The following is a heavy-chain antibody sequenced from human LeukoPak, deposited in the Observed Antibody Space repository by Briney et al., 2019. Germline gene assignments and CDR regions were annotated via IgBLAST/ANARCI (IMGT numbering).Heavy chain of an antibody. CDR1: GFTFSSYG. J-gene: IGHJ4*02. D-gene: IGHD3-9*01. V-gene: IGHV3-23*01. Sequence: GGSLRLSCAASGFTFSSYGMSWVRQAPGKGLEWVSAISGSGGSTYYADSVKGRFTISRDNSKNTLYLQMNSLRAEDTAVYYCAKGHAAYFDWLLTFDYWGQGTLVTVSS. CDR3: AKGHAAYFDWLLTFDY. CDR2: ISGSGGST.